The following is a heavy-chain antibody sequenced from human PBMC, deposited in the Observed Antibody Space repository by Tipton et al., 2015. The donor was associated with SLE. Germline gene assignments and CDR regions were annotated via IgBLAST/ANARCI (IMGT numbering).Heavy chain of an antibody. Sequence: SLRLSCAASGFTFSSYGMHWVRQAPGKGLEWVSYISSSSSTIYYADSVKGRFTISRDNAKNSLYLQMNSLRAEDTAVYYCARNSSYSGSYHYSFDIWGQGTMVPVSS. D-gene: IGHD1-26*01. CDR2: ISSSSSTI. CDR3: ARNSSYSGSYHYSFDI. J-gene: IGHJ3*02. V-gene: IGHV3-48*01. CDR1: GFTFSSYG.